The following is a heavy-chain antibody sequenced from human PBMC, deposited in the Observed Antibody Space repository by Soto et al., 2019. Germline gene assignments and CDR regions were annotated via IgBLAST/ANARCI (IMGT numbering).Heavy chain of an antibody. CDR2: IYHSGST. V-gene: IGHV4-30-2*01. D-gene: IGHD2-2*01. Sequence: SETLSLTCAFSVVSISSGGYSCSWIRQPPGKGLEWIGYIYHSGSTYYNPSLKSRVTISVDRSKNQFSLKLSSVTAADTAVYYCARGRAHQPLDRLGQGTLVTVSS. CDR3: ARGRAHQPLDR. J-gene: IGHJ5*02. CDR1: VVSISSGGYS.